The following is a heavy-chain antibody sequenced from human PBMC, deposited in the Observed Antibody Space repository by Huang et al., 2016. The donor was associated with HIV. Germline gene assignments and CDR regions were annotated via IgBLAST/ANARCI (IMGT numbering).Heavy chain of an antibody. CDR3: ARHERWAMVRGVPQWGFDY. J-gene: IGHJ4*02. D-gene: IGHD3-10*01. CDR2: IYYSGSN. Sequence: QLQLQESGPGLVKPSETLSLTCTVSGGSISSSSYYWGWSRQPPGKGLEWIGYIYYSGSNYDSPSLKGRVTISVDTSKNQFSLKRSSVTAAETAGYYCARHERWAMVRGVPQWGFDYWGQGTLVTVSS. CDR1: GGSISSSSYY. V-gene: IGHV4-39*01.